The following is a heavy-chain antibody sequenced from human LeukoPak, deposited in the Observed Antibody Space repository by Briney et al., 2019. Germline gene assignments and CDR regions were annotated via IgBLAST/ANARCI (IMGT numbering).Heavy chain of an antibody. CDR2: ISGSGGST. Sequence: GGSLRLSCAASGFTFSSYAMSWVRQAPGKGLEWVSAISGSGGSTYYAGSVKGRFTISRDNSKNTLYLQMNSLRAEDTAVYYCAKIEGVATTKTYWGQGTLVTVSS. CDR3: AKIEGVATTKTY. CDR1: GFTFSSYA. V-gene: IGHV3-23*01. J-gene: IGHJ4*02. D-gene: IGHD5-12*01.